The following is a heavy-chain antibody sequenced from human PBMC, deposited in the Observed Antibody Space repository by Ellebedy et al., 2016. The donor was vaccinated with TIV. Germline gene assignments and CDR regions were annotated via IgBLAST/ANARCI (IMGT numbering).Heavy chain of an antibody. CDR1: GGSVSSTRYY. V-gene: IGHV4-39*01. D-gene: IGHD2-21*02. CDR2: VYYSGSP. CDR3: ARTDPWQPIDD. Sequence: MPSETMSLTCSVSGGSVSSTRYYWAWIRQPPGKGLEYIGGVYYSGSPYSNPSFKSRVPLSADTSKNPFSLNLRTVTAADTAVYYCARTDPWQPIDDWGQGILVSVSS. J-gene: IGHJ4*02.